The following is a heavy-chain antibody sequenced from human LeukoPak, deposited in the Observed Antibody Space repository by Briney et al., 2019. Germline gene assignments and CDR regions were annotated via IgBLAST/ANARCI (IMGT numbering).Heavy chain of an antibody. CDR3: ARVPQWVVTPFFGY. J-gene: IGHJ4*02. Sequence: GASVKVSCKASGYTFTSYGISWVRQAPGQGLEWMGWISAYNGNTNYAQKLQGRVTMTTDTSTSTAYMELRSLRSDDTAVYYCARVPQWVVTPFFGYWGQGTLVTVSS. CDR1: GYTFTSYG. V-gene: IGHV1-18*01. CDR2: ISAYNGNT. D-gene: IGHD6-19*01.